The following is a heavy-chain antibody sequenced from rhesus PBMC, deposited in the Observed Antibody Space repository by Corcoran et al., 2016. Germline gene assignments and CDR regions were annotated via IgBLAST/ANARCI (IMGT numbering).Heavy chain of an antibody. J-gene: IGHJ4*01. CDR1: GYTFSIFW. CDR3: AKIDLR. CDR2: IKSGGDIT. V-gene: IGHV3-14*01. D-gene: IGHD2-15*01. Sequence: EVQLVESGGGLAKPGGSLRLSCVASGYTFSIFWLTWVRQAPGKELEWISTIKSGGDITYYADSVKGRFTISRENAKNTLYLQMNSLRAEDTAVYYCAKIDLRWGQGVLVTVSS.